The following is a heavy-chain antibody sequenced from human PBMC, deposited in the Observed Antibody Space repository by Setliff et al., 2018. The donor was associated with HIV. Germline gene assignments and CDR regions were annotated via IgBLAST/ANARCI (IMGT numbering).Heavy chain of an antibody. Sequence: PGGSLRLSCSASGFTLSTYAMSWVRQAPGKGLEWVANIKKDGSEKFDVDSVKGRFTISRDNAKNSLSLQMNSLRAEDTAVYYCARYAGGYPLNDVFDIWGQGTMVTVSS. V-gene: IGHV3-7*01. CDR3: ARYAGGYPLNDVFDI. CDR1: GFTLSTYA. D-gene: IGHD3-22*01. J-gene: IGHJ3*02. CDR2: IKKDGSEK.